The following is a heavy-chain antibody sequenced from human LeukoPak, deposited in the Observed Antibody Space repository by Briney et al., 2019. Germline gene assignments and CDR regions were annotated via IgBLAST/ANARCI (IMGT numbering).Heavy chain of an antibody. D-gene: IGHD6-19*01. CDR2: ISWNSGSI. Sequence: GRSLRLSCAASGFTFDDYAMHWVRQAPGKGLEWVSGISWNSGSIGYADSVKGRFTISRDNAKNSLYLQMNSLRAEDTALYYCAKDLGIAVAGEYFDYWGQGTLVTVSS. V-gene: IGHV3-9*01. CDR1: GFTFDDYA. J-gene: IGHJ4*02. CDR3: AKDLGIAVAGEYFDY.